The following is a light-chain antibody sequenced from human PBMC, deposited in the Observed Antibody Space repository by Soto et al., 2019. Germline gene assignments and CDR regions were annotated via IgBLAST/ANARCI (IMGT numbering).Light chain of an antibody. J-gene: IGKJ1*01. CDR3: QQYGSSPPT. CDR1: QSVIDNY. CDR2: GAS. V-gene: IGKV3-20*01. Sequence: EMVLTQSPGTLSLSPGERASLSCRASQSVIDNYLAWYQQKPGQAPKLLIHGASWRATAIPDRFSGSGSGTDFTLTISRLEPEDFAVYYCQQYGSSPPTFGQGTKVDIK.